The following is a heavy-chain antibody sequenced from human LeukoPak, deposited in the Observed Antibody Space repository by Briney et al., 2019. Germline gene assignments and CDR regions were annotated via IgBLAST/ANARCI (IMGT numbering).Heavy chain of an antibody. CDR2: IRYGGSNK. CDR1: GFTFSSYG. D-gene: IGHD3-3*01. J-gene: IGHJ6*03. Sequence: GGSLRLSCAASGFTFSSYGMHWVRQAPGKGLEWVAFIRYGGSNKYYADSVKGRFTISRDNSKNTLYLQMNSLRAEDTAVYYCAKDLSITIFGVVSDYYYMDVWGKGTTVTVSS. CDR3: AKDLSITIFGVVSDYYYMDV. V-gene: IGHV3-30*02.